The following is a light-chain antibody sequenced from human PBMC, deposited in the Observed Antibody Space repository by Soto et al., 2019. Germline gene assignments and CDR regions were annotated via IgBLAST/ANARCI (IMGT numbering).Light chain of an antibody. V-gene: IGLV2-8*01. CDR1: GSDIGAYNF. J-gene: IGLJ3*02. Sequence: QSVLAQPPSASGSPGQSVTISCTGSGSDIGAYNFVSWYQQHPGKAPKLMIFGVTERPSGVPDRFSGSKSGNTASLNVSGLQADDEAVYYCYSYAGRNIWVFCGGTQLTVL. CDR2: GVT. CDR3: YSYAGRNIWV.